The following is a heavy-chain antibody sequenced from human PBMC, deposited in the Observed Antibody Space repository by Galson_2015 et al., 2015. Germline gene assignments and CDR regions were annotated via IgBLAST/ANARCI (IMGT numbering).Heavy chain of an antibody. CDR1: YY. J-gene: IGHJ5*02. CDR2: INHSGST. Sequence: YYWSWIRQPPGKGLEWTGEINHSGSTNYNPSLKSRVTISVDTSKNQFSLKLSSVTAADTAVYYCASIAAAGTVSWFDPWGQGTLVTVSS. CDR3: ASIAAAGTVSWFDP. D-gene: IGHD6-13*01. V-gene: IGHV4-34*01.